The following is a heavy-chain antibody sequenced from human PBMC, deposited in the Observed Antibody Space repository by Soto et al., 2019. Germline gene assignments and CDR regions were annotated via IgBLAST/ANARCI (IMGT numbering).Heavy chain of an antibody. D-gene: IGHD2-2*02. V-gene: IGHV3-30*18. J-gene: IGHJ4*02. CDR3: AKSPNFYCSSPNCYKYYFDY. CDR2: ISYDGSDK. CDR1: GFTSNTYG. Sequence: QDHLVETGGGVVQPGTSLRLSCAASGFTSNTYGMHWVRQAPGKGLEWVAVISYDGSDKFYADSVKGRFTISRDNSKNTLYLQMGSLRAEDTAIYYCAKSPNFYCSSPNCYKYYFDYWGQGTLVTVSS.